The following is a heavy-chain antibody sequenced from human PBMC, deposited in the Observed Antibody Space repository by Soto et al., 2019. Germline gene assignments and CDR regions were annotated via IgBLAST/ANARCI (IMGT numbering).Heavy chain of an antibody. CDR3: ARDRSFWRGAYYYYGMDV. V-gene: IGHV3-11*01. Sequence: XGSLRLCCAAAGVTFSDNYMSWVRQAPGKGLEWVSYIGSTGSTIYYADSVKGRFTISRDNSKNSLYLQMNSLRAEDTAVYYCARDRSFWRGAYYYYGMDVWGQGTTVTVSS. CDR2: IGSTGSTI. J-gene: IGHJ6*02. D-gene: IGHD3-3*01. CDR1: GVTFSDNY.